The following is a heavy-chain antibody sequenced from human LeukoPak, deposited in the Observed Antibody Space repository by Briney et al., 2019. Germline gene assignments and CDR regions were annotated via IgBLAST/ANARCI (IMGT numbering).Heavy chain of an antibody. CDR1: GGSISSYY. CDR3: ARTAAYYYDSSGYQFDY. D-gene: IGHD3-22*01. J-gene: IGHJ4*02. V-gene: IGHV4-59*01. Sequence: SETLSLTCTVSGGSISSYYWSWIRQPPGKGLEWIGHIYYSGSTNYNPSLKSRVTISVDTSKNQFSLKLSSVTAADTAVYYCARTAAYYYDSSGYQFDYWGQGTLVTVSS. CDR2: IYYSGST.